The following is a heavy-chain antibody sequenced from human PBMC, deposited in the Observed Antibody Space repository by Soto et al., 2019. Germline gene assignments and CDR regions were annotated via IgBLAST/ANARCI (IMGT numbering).Heavy chain of an antibody. D-gene: IGHD6-6*01. J-gene: IGHJ6*02. Sequence: GGSLRLSCAASGFTFSSYAMSWVRQAPGKGLEWVSAISGSGGSTYYADSVKGRFTISRDNSKNTLYLQMNSLRAEDTAVYYCAKDRSQLVPYYYGMDVWGQGTTVTVSS. CDR3: AKDRSQLVPYYYGMDV. V-gene: IGHV3-23*01. CDR1: GFTFSSYA. CDR2: ISGSGGST.